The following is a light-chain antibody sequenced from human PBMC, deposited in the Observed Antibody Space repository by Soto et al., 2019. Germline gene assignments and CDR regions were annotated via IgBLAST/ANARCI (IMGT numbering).Light chain of an antibody. CDR2: LAS. CDR3: MQALQSPRT. V-gene: IGKV2-28*01. CDR1: QSLLHSNGYKF. Sequence: DIVMTQSPLSLPVMPGEPASISCRFSQSLLHSNGYKFLDWYLQRPGQSPQLLMYLASNRSSGVPDRFSGSGSGTDFTLKISRVEAEDVGVYYCMQALQSPRTFVQGTKVDIK. J-gene: IGKJ1*01.